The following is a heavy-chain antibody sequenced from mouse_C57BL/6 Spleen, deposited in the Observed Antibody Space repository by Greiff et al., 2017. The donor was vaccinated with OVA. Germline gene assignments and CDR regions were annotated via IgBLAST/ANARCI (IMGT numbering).Heavy chain of an antibody. D-gene: IGHD1-1*01. CDR2: IDPSDSET. Sequence: VQLQQPGAELVRPGSSVKLSCKASGYTFTSYWMHWVKQRPIQGLEWSGNIDPSDSETHYNQKFKDKATLTVDKSSSTAYMQLSSLTSEDSAVYYCARTISTVVAYYAMDYWGQGTSVTVSS. CDR3: ARTISTVVAYYAMDY. V-gene: IGHV1-52*01. J-gene: IGHJ4*01. CDR1: GYTFTSYW.